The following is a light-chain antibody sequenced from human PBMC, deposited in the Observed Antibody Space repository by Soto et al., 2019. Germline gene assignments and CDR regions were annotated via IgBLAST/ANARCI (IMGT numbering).Light chain of an antibody. J-gene: IGKJ1*01. V-gene: IGKV3-20*01. CDR3: HQYAGSPRT. CDR1: QSLINNY. CDR2: VAS. Sequence: EIVLTQSPDTLSLSPGERATLSCRASQSLINNYLAWYQQRPGQAPRLLFYVASNRATGVPDRFSGSGSGTYFTHTISRLEPEDFAVYYCHQYAGSPRTFGQGTKVEIK.